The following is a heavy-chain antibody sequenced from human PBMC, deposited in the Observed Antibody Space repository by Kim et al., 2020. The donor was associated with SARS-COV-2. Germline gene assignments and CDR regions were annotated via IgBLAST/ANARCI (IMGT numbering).Heavy chain of an antibody. CDR1: GFTFSSYS. J-gene: IGHJ6*02. V-gene: IGHV3-21*01. Sequence: GGSLRLSCAASGFTFSSYSMNWVRQAPGKGLEWVSSISSSSSYIYYADSVKGRFTISRDNAKNSLYLQMNSLRAEDTAVYYCARGKREGDDFWCGYYYGMDAWGHGTTVTVSS. D-gene: IGHD3-3*01. CDR2: ISSSSSYI. CDR3: ARGKREGDDFWCGYYYGMDA.